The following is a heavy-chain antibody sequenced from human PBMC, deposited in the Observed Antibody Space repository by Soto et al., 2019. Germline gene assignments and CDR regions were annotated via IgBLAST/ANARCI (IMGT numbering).Heavy chain of an antibody. D-gene: IGHD3-9*01. CDR1: GGSFSDYY. CDR2: IHPSVST. CDR3: ARGDDSVFDYYGMDV. Sequence: SETLSLTCAVYGGSFSDYYWSWIRQPPGKGLEWVGEIHPSVSTNYNPSLKSRVIISVDTSKNQFSLKLSSVTAADTAVYYCARGDDSVFDYYGMDVWGQGTTVTVSS. V-gene: IGHV4-34*01. J-gene: IGHJ6*02.